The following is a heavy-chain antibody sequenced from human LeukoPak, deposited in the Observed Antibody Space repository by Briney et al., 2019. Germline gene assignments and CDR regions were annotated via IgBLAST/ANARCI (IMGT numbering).Heavy chain of an antibody. J-gene: IGHJ5*02. Sequence: GGSLRLSCAASGFTVSSNSMSWVRQAPGKGLEWVSVIYSGGSTYYVDSVKGRFTISRDNSKNTLYLQMNSLRAEDTAVYYCARVWIQLHRFDPWGQGTLVTVSS. CDR3: ARVWIQLHRFDP. CDR2: IYSGGST. V-gene: IGHV3-53*01. D-gene: IGHD5-18*01. CDR1: GFTVSSNS.